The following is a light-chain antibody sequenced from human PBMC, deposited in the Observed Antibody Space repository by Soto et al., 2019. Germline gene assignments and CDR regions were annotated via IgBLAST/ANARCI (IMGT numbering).Light chain of an antibody. Sequence: QSVLTQPPSAASTPGQRVTLSCSGSSSNIGTFYVYWYQHLPGTAPRLLIYLDTQRPSGVPDRFSGSKSVTSASLAISGLRSEDEGNYYCAAWDDSLNAYVFGTGTKLTVL. CDR3: AAWDDSLNAYV. CDR2: LDT. CDR1: SSNIGTFY. J-gene: IGLJ1*01. V-gene: IGLV1-47*02.